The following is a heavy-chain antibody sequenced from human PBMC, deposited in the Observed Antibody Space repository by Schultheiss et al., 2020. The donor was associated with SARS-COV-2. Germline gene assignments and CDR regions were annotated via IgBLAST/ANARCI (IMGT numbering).Heavy chain of an antibody. CDR1: GFTFSSYG. Sequence: GGSLRLSCAASGFTFSSYGMHWVRQAPGKGLEWVAVIWYDGSNKYYADSVKGRFTISRDNSKNTLYLQMNSLRAEDTAVYYCARDAWHRYYYYGMDVWGQGATITVS. CDR2: IWYDGSNK. CDR3: ARDAWHRYYYYGMDV. J-gene: IGHJ6*02. V-gene: IGHV3-33*01.